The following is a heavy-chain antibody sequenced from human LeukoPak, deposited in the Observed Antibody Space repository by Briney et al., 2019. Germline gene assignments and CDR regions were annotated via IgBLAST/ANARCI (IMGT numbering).Heavy chain of an antibody. Sequence: GGSLRLSCAASGFTFSSYEMNWVRQAPGKGLEWVSYISSSGSTIYYADSVNGRFTISRDNAKNSLYLEMNSLRAEDTALYYCARAWGCSGGTCQDHWYYYMDVWGKGTTVTVSS. CDR3: ARAWGCSGGTCQDHWYYYMDV. CDR2: ISSSGSTI. J-gene: IGHJ6*03. V-gene: IGHV3-48*03. D-gene: IGHD2-15*01. CDR1: GFTFSSYE.